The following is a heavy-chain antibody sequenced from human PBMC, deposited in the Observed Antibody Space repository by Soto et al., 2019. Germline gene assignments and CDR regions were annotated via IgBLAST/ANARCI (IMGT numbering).Heavy chain of an antibody. J-gene: IGHJ6*02. V-gene: IGHV3-30*18. D-gene: IGHD6-13*01. CDR3: AKDDPHLGYSSSWRLGYYGMGV. CDR1: GFTFSSYG. CDR2: ISYDGSNK. Sequence: QVQLVESGGGVVQPGRSLRLSCAASGFTFSSYGMHWVRQAPGKGLEWVAVISYDGSNKYYADSVKGRFTISRDNSKNTLYLTMNSLRAEDTAVYYCAKDDPHLGYSSSWRLGYYGMGVWGQGTTVTVSS.